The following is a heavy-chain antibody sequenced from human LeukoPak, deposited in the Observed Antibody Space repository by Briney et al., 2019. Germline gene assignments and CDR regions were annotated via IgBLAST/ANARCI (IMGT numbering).Heavy chain of an antibody. Sequence: PGGSPRLSCAASGFTFSSYSMHWVRQSPGKGLEWVSSISSSSSYIYYADSVKGRFTISRDNAKNSLYLQMNSLRAEDTAVYYCARRRRGGGFLPFGIYDYWGQGTMVTVSS. CDR1: GFTFSSYS. CDR2: ISSSSSYI. D-gene: IGHD1-14*01. CDR3: ARRRRGGGFLPFGIYDY. J-gene: IGHJ3*01. V-gene: IGHV3-21*01.